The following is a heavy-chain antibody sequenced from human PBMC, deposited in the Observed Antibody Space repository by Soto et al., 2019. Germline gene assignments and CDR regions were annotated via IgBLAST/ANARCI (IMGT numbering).Heavy chain of an antibody. D-gene: IGHD1-20*01. Sequence: PGGSLRLSCATSGFDFSNTWIHWVRQVPGQGLGWVSRINSDGSSIIYADSVKGRFTLSRDNAKNTVHLQMSSLRVEDTAVYYCAKDWYHTIDSWGQGIPVTVSS. CDR3: AKDWYHTIDS. CDR1: GFDFSNTW. V-gene: IGHV3-74*01. J-gene: IGHJ4*02. CDR2: INSDGSSI.